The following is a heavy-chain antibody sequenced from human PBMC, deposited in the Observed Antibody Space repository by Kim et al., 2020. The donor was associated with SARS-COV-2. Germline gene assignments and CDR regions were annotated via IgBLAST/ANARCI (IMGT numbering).Heavy chain of an antibody. Sequence: ASVKVSCKTLTYTLTTYWIHWVRQAPGQGLEWMGVINRGGGSTSYAQRFQGRVTMTRDTSTRTVYMELSSLRSEDTAVYYCTTDVGGPVYSYYYGLDVWGQGTTVTVSS. D-gene: IGHD3-16*01. CDR3: TTDVGGPVYSYYYGLDV. V-gene: IGHV1-46*01. CDR2: INRGGGST. J-gene: IGHJ6*02. CDR1: TYTLTTYW.